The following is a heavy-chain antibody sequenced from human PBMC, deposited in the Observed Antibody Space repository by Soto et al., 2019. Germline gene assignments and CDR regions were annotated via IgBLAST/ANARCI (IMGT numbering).Heavy chain of an antibody. CDR1: GGSISGSSYY. J-gene: IGHJ4*02. CDR3: ASFSGANYGDYGGGINY. D-gene: IGHD4-17*01. V-gene: IGHV4-39*01. CDR2: VHYSGST. Sequence: SETLSLTCTVSGGSISGSSYYWGWIRQPPGKGLECIGSVHYSGSTDYNPSLKSRVTISIDTSKNQFSLKLTSVTAADMAVYFCASFSGANYGDYGGGINYWGQGTLVTVSS.